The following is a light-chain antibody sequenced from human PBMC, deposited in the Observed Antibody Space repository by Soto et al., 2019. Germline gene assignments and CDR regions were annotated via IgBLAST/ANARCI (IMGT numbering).Light chain of an antibody. J-gene: IGLJ1*01. Sequence: QSALTQPASVSGSPGQSITISCTGTSSDVGSYNLVSWYQQHPGKAPKLMIYEGSKRPSGVSNRFSGSKSGNTASLTFSGFQAEDEADYYCCSYAGSSTDVFGTGTKVTVL. CDR3: CSYAGSSTDV. CDR2: EGS. V-gene: IGLV2-23*01. CDR1: SSDVGSYNL.